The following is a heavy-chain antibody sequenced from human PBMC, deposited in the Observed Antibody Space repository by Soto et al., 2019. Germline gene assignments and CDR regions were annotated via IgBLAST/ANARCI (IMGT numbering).Heavy chain of an antibody. CDR3: AKARCSGNSCYVPDY. J-gene: IGHJ4*01. V-gene: IGHV3-23*01. CDR1: GFTFHGFT. CDR2: ISGSGGSP. Sequence: GGFLRLSCAASGFTFHGFTMARVRQAPGKGLECVSSISGSGGSPSYADSVQGRFTISRDNSRNTLSLQMNSLRAEDTATYYCAKARCSGNSCYVPDYWGHGSLVTVSS. D-gene: IGHD2-15*01.